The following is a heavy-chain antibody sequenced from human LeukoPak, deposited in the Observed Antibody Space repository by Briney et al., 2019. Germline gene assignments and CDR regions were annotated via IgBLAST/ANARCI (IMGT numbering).Heavy chain of an antibody. V-gene: IGHV4-34*01. CDR1: GGSFSGYY. J-gene: IGHJ4*02. D-gene: IGHD2-8*01. CDR3: AGAYCTNGVCYAPGLDY. Sequence: PSETLSLTCDVYGGSFSGYYWSWIRQPPGKGLEWIGEINHSGSTNYNPSLKSRVTISVDTSKNQFSLKLSSVTAADTAVYYWAGAYCTNGVCYAPGLDYWGQGTLVTVSS. CDR2: INHSGST.